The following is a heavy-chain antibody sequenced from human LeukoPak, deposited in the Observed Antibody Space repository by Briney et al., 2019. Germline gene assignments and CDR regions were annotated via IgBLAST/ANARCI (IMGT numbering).Heavy chain of an antibody. CDR2: IYSDGAT. D-gene: IGHD6-13*01. CDR3: AIDYAATGTCFEY. V-gene: IGHV3-66*01. Sequence: GGSLRLSCAASGLTVSNNYMSWVRQAPGKGPEWVSLIYSDGATFYADSVRGRFTISRDNSKNTLFLQMDSLRADDTAVYYCAIDYAATGTCFEYWGQGTLVTVSS. J-gene: IGHJ4*02. CDR1: GLTVSNNY.